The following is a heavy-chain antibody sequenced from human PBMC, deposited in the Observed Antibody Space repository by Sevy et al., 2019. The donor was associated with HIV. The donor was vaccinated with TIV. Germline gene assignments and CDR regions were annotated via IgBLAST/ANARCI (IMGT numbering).Heavy chain of an antibody. CDR1: GFTFSSYS. D-gene: IGHD4-17*01. CDR2: ISSSSSYI. CDR3: ARDLHNDYGDYMGKHDAFDI. J-gene: IGHJ3*02. V-gene: IGHV3-21*01. Sequence: GGSLRLSCAASGFTFSSYSMNWVRQAPGKGLQWVSSISSSSSYIYYADSVRGRFTISRDNAKNSLYLQMNSLRAEDTAVYYCARDLHNDYGDYMGKHDAFDIWGQGTMVTVSS.